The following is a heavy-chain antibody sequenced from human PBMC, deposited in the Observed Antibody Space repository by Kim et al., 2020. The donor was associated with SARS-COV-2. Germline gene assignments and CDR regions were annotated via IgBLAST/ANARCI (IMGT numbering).Heavy chain of an antibody. CDR1: GFTFSSYT. CDR3: ARDIVVGASIPSYFDY. Sequence: GGSLRLSCAASGFTFSSYTMHWVRQAPGKGLEWVSAISSSGSNIYYADSVKGRFTISRDNAKNTLYLQMNSLRAEDTAVYYCARDIVVGASIPSYFDYW. V-gene: IGHV3-21*01. J-gene: IGHJ4*01. D-gene: IGHD2-15*01. CDR2: ISSSGSNI.